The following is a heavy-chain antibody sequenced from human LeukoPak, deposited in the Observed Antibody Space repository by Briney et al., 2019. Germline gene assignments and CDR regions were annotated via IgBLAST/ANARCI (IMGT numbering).Heavy chain of an antibody. D-gene: IGHD6-19*01. CDR1: GGSFSGYY. J-gene: IGHJ5*02. CDR3: ATDHSNGWYNWFDP. Sequence: SETLSLTCAVYGGSFSGYYWSWIRQPPGKGLEWIGEINHSGSTHYNPSLKSRVSISIDTSKNKFSLRLSSVTAADTAVYYCATDHSNGWYNWFDPWGQGTLVTVSS. CDR2: INHSGST. V-gene: IGHV4-34*01.